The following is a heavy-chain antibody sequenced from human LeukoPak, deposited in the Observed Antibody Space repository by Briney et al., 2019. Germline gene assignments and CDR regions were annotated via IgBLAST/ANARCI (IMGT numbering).Heavy chain of an antibody. Sequence: SETLSLTCTVSGGSISSSSYYWGWIRQPPGKGLEWIGSIYYSGSTYYNPSLKSRVTISVDTSKNQFSLKLSSVTAADTAVYYCARDCGSSLDDNYYYYGMDVWGQGTTVTVSS. CDR2: IYYSGST. D-gene: IGHD6-13*01. CDR1: GGSISSSSYY. CDR3: ARDCGSSLDDNYYYYGMDV. J-gene: IGHJ6*02. V-gene: IGHV4-39*07.